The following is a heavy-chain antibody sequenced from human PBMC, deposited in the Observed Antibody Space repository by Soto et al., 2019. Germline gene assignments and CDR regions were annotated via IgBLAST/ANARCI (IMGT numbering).Heavy chain of an antibody. V-gene: IGHV1-69*01. D-gene: IGHD3-22*01. J-gene: IGHJ4*02. CDR3: TSHYYDSSGYPHYFDY. Sequence: QVQLVQSGAEVKKHGSSVKVSCKASGGTFSSYAISWVRQAPGQGLEWMGGIIPIFGTANYAQKFQGRVTITADESTSTAYMELSSLRSEDTAVYYCTSHYYDSSGYPHYFDYWGQGTLVTVSS. CDR2: IIPIFGTA. CDR1: GGTFSSYA.